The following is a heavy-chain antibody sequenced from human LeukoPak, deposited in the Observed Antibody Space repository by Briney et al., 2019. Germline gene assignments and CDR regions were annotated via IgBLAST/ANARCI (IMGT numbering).Heavy chain of an antibody. V-gene: IGHV4-34*01. CDR2: INHSGST. D-gene: IGHD1-26*01. Sequence: SETLSLTCAVYGGSFSGYYWSWIRQPPGKGLEWIGEINHSGSTNYNPSLKSRVTISVDTSKNQFSLKLSSVTAADTAVYYCARDYGATSSYYFDYRGQGTLVTVSS. CDR1: GGSFSGYY. CDR3: ARDYGATSSYYFDY. J-gene: IGHJ4*02.